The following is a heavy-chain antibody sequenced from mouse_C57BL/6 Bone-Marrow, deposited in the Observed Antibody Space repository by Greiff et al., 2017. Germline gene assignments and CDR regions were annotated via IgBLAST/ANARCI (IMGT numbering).Heavy chain of an antibody. CDR2: INPSNGGT. D-gene: IGHD2-3*01. CDR1: GYTFTSYW. J-gene: IGHJ1*03. CDR3: ARGWLLRYFDV. Sequence: QVQLQQPGTELVKPGASVKLSCKASGYTFTSYWMHWVKQRPGQGLEWIGNINPSNGGTNYNEKFKSKATLTVDKSSSTAYMQLRSLTSEDSAVYYSARGWLLRYFDVWGTGTTVTVSS. V-gene: IGHV1-53*01.